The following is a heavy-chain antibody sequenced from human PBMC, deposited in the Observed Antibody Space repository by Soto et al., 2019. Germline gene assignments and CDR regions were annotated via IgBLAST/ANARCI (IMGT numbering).Heavy chain of an antibody. D-gene: IGHD6-19*01. V-gene: IGHV3-30-3*01. J-gene: IGHJ4*02. CDR3: ARDNSPYSSGWHNRHFDY. Sequence: QVQLMESGGGVVQPGRSLRLSCAASGFTFSSYAMHWVRQAPGKGLEWVAVISYDGSNKYYADSVKGRFTISRDNSKNTLYLQMNRLRAEDTAVYYCARDNSPYSSGWHNRHFDYWGQGTLVTVSS. CDR1: GFTFSSYA. CDR2: ISYDGSNK.